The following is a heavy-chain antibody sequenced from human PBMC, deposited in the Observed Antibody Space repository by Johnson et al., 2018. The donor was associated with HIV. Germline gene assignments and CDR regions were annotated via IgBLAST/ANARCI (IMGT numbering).Heavy chain of an antibody. CDR2: ISWNSGSI. CDR1: GFTFDDYA. CDR3: AKEAGNSSWIPLYDAFDI. D-gene: IGHD6-13*01. Sequence: VQLVESGGGVVRPGGSLRLSCAASGFTFDDYAMHWVRQAPGKGLEWVSGISWNSGSIGYADSVKGRFTISRDNAKNSLYLQMNSLRAEDTALYYCAKEAGNSSWIPLYDAFDIWGQGTMVTVSS. V-gene: IGHV3-9*01. J-gene: IGHJ3*02.